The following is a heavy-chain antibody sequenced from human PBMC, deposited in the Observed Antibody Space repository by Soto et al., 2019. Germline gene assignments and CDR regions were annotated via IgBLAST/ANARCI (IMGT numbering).Heavy chain of an antibody. J-gene: IGHJ6*02. CDR1: SGCMSSSNW. CDR3: ARDAVAGRSYYYYCMDV. D-gene: IGHD6-19*01. CDR2: IYHSGST. Sequence: SETLALTFAVSSGCMSSSNWWSWVRQPPGKGLEWIGEIYHSGSTNYNPSLKSRVTISVDKSKNQFSLKLSSVTAADTAVYYCARDAVAGRSYYYYCMDVWGQGTTVTVSS. V-gene: IGHV4-4*02.